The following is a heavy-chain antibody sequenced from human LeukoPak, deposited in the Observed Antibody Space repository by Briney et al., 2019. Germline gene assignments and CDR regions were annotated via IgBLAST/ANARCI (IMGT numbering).Heavy chain of an antibody. CDR3: AKTHAYYYDSSGYYY. V-gene: IGHV3-7*03. Sequence: GGSLRLSCAASGFTFSSYWMSWVRQAPGKGLEWVANIKQDGSEKYYVDSVKGRFTISRVSSKSTLYLQMNSLRAEDTAVYYCAKTHAYYYDSSGYYYWGQGTLVPVSS. D-gene: IGHD3-22*01. CDR2: IKQDGSEK. J-gene: IGHJ4*02. CDR1: GFTFSSYW.